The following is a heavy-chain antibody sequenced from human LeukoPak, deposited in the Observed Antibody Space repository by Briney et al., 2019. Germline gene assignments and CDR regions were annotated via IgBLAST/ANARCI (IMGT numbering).Heavy chain of an antibody. CDR3: ARDLSGIAGYTYGRGIDY. CDR1: GFTFSTFA. D-gene: IGHD5-18*01. CDR2: IFRSGSEI. J-gene: IGHJ4*02. V-gene: IGHV3-23*01. Sequence: GGSLRLSCAASGFTFSTFAMIWVRQPPGKGLEWVSSIFRSGSEIHYADSVRGRFTIYRDNSKSTLSLQMNSLRAEDTAVYYCARDLSGIAGYTYGRGIDYWGQGTLVTVSS.